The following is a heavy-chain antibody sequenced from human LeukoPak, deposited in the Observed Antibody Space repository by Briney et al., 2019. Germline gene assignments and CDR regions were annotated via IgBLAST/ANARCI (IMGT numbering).Heavy chain of an antibody. Sequence: SVKVSCKASGGTFSSYAISWVRQAPGRGLEWMGGIIPIFGTANYAQKFQGRVTITTDESTSTAYMELSSLRSEDTAVYYCARGRKETVRGIFYYYMDVWGKGTTVTVSS. D-gene: IGHD3-10*01. J-gene: IGHJ6*03. CDR2: IIPIFGTA. CDR3: ARGRKETVRGIFYYYMDV. CDR1: GGTFSSYA. V-gene: IGHV1-69*05.